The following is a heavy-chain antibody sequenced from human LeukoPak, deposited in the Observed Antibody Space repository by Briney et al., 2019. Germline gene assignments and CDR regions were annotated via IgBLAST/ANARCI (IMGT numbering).Heavy chain of an antibody. Sequence: GSLRLSCAASGFTFSSYWMSWVRQAPGKGLEWVANIKQDGSGKYYVDSVKGRFTISRHNSKNTLYLQMNSLRSEDTAEYYCARVRKASYYYYGMDVWGQGTTVTVSS. CDR2: IKQDGSGK. J-gene: IGHJ6*02. V-gene: IGHV3-7*03. CDR1: GFTFSSYW. CDR3: ARVRKASYYYYGMDV.